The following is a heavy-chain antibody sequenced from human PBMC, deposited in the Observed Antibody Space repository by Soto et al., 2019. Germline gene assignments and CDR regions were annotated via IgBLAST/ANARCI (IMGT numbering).Heavy chain of an antibody. CDR1: GFSFKDYY. CDR3: GKERRGSGWFVCSY. V-gene: IGHV3-11*01. J-gene: IGHJ4*02. D-gene: IGHD6-19*01. Sequence: GGSLILSCAASGFSFKDYYMTWMRQTPEKGLEWISTITSSGGNAYYAASVKGRVTISRDNAHNSLYLQMSGLRAEDTALYYCGKERRGSGWFVCSYWGQGMLVTVSS. CDR2: ITSSGGNA.